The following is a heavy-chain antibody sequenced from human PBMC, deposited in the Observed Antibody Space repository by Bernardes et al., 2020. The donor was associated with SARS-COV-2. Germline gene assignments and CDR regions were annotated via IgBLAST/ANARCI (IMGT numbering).Heavy chain of an antibody. J-gene: IGHJ4*02. D-gene: IGHD6-13*01. CDR3: AKRIYSTNWYALDY. CDR1: GFTFSSYW. CDR2: IKQDGSEK. V-gene: IGHV3-7*03. Sequence: GGSLRLSCAASGFTFSSYWMSWVRQAPGKGLEWVANIKQDGSEKYYVDSVKGRFTISRDNSKNTLSLQMNSLRAEDTAVYYCAKRIYSTNWYALDYWGQGTLVTVSS.